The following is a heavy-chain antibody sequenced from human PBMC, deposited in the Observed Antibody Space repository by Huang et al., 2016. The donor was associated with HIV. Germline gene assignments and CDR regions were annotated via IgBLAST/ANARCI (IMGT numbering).Heavy chain of an antibody. CDR3: ARDPRIQSWLNYFDS. Sequence: EVQLVEYGGGLVQPGGSLRLSCAASGFSISGYWRYWSRQAPGKGLVGVSRINSDGSSTSYADSVKGRFSIPRDNAKNTLYLQMNSLRAEDTALYYCARDPRIQSWLNYFDSWGQGTLVSVSS. V-gene: IGHV3-74*01. D-gene: IGHD3-22*01. CDR1: GFSISGYW. CDR2: INSDGSST. J-gene: IGHJ4*02.